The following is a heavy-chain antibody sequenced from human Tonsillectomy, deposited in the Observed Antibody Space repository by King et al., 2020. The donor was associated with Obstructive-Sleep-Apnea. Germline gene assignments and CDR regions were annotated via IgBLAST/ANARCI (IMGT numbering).Heavy chain of an antibody. J-gene: IGHJ4*02. Sequence: QLQESGPGLVKPSQTLSLTCTVSGASINSDDNYWSWIRQPPGKGLEWIGYIYYIGTTYYNPSLKSRLTISVDTSKSQFSLKLSSVTAADTAVYYCARDKGLGSGNSRAFDYWGQGALVTVSS. CDR1: GASINSDDNY. CDR3: ARDKGLGSGNSRAFDY. CDR2: IYYIGTT. V-gene: IGHV4-30-4*01. D-gene: IGHD3-10*01.